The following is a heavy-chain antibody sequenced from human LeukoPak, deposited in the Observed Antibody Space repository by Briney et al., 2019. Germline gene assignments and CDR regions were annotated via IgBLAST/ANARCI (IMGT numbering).Heavy chain of an antibody. Sequence: SVKVSCKASGGTFSSYAISWVRQAPGQGLEWMGGIIPIFGTANYAQKFQGRVTITADKSTNTAYMELSSLRSEDTAVYYCAITLRYFDWLLSYIDYWGQGTLVTVSS. D-gene: IGHD3-9*01. CDR1: GGTFSSYA. CDR3: AITLRYFDWLLSYIDY. CDR2: IIPIFGTA. V-gene: IGHV1-69*06. J-gene: IGHJ4*02.